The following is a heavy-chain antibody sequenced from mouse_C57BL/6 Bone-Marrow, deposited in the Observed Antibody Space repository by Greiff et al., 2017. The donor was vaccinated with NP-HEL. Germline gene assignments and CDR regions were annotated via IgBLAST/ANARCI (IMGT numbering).Heavy chain of an antibody. CDR2: IYPGGGYT. CDR3: ARGVSDYCSPHWYFDV. CDR1: GYTFTNYW. J-gene: IGHJ1*03. Sequence: QVQLQQSGAELVRPGTSVKMSCKASGYTFTNYWIGWAKQRPGHGLEWIGDIYPGGGYTNYNEKFKGKATLTADKSSSTAYMQFSSLTSEDSAIYYCARGVSDYCSPHWYFDVWGTGATVTVSS. V-gene: IGHV1-63*01. D-gene: IGHD1-1*01.